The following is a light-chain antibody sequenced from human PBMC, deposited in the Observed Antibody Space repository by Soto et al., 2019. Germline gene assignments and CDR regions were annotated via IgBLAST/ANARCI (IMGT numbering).Light chain of an antibody. CDR3: AAWDDSLNGLYV. CDR2: SNN. Sequence: QSVLTQPPSASGTPGQRVTISCSGSSSNIGSNTVNWYQQLPGTAPKLLIYSNNQRPSGVPDRFSGSKSGTSASLAISGLQSEGEADYYCAAWDDSLNGLYVFGTGTKVTVL. J-gene: IGLJ1*01. CDR1: SSNIGSNT. V-gene: IGLV1-44*01.